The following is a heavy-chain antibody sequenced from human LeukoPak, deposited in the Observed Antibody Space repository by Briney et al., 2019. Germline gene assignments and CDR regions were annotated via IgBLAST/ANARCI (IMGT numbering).Heavy chain of an antibody. CDR3: ARDQGGYSGYDLGFDP. CDR2: IYYSGST. J-gene: IGHJ5*02. D-gene: IGHD5-12*01. Sequence: SETLSLTCTVSGGSISSYYWSWIRQPPGKGLEWIGYIYYSGSTNYNPSLKSRVTISVDTSKNQFSLKLSSVTAADTAVYYCARDQGGYSGYDLGFDPWGQGTLVTVSS. CDR1: GGSISSYY. V-gene: IGHV4-59*01.